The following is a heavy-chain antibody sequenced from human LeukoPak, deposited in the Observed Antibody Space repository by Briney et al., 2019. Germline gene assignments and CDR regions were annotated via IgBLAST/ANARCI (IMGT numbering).Heavy chain of an antibody. Sequence: ASVKVSCKASGHIYTSYYIHWVRQAPGQGLDWMGIINPSGGSPSYAQKLQGRVTMTRDTSTSTVYMELSSLTSEDTAVYYCAREPPGSGGFDFWGQGTLVTVSS. CDR2: INPSGGSP. V-gene: IGHV1-46*01. J-gene: IGHJ4*02. CDR3: AREPPGSGGFDF. D-gene: IGHD3-10*01. CDR1: GHIYTSYY.